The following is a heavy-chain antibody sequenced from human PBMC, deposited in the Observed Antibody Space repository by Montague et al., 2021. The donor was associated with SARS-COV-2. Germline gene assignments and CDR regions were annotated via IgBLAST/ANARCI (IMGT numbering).Heavy chain of an antibody. V-gene: IGHV4-34*01. CDR3: ARDSTTVTTGGFDY. Sequence: SETLSLTCAVYGGSFSGYYWSWIRQPPGKGLEWIGEINHSGSTNYNPSLKSRVTISVDTSKNQFSLKLSSVTAADMAVYYCARDSTTVTTGGFDYWGQGTLVTVSS. CDR2: INHSGST. D-gene: IGHD4-17*01. CDR1: GGSFSGYY. J-gene: IGHJ4*02.